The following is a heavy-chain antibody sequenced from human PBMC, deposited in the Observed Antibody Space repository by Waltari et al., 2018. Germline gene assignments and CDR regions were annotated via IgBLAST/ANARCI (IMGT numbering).Heavy chain of an antibody. V-gene: IGHV4-59*01. J-gene: IGHJ5*02. D-gene: IGHD3-10*01. CDR2: IYYSGST. CDR3: ARDSGTDP. CDR1: GGSISRSY. Sequence: QVQLQESGPGLVKPSDTLSLTCTVPGGSISRSYWSWIRQPPGKGLEWIGYIYYSGSTNYNPSLKSRVTISVDTSKNQFSLKLSSVTAADTAVYYCARDSGTDPGGQGTLVTVSS.